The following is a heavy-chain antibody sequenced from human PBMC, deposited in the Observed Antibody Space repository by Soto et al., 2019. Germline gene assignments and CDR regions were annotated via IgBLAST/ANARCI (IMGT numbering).Heavy chain of an antibody. CDR1: GVSISSGGYS. V-gene: IGHV4-30-2*01. CDR2: IYHSGST. J-gene: IGHJ4*02. D-gene: IGHD3-22*01. Sequence: SETLSLTCAVSGVSISSGGYSWSWIRQPPGKGLEWIGYIYHSGSTYYNPSLKSRVTISVDRSKNQFSLKLSSVTAADTAVYYCARGGVDYYDSSGYYFSPYYFDYWGQGTLVTVSS. CDR3: ARGGVDYYDSSGYYFSPYYFDY.